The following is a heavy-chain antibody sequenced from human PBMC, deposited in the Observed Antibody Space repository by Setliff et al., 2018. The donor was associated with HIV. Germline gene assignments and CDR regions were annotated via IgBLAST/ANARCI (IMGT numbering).Heavy chain of an antibody. V-gene: IGHV4-4*07. CDR2: LYVSGDT. D-gene: IGHD1-26*01. CDR3: ARTTYSGSYFNDS. Sequence: SETLSLTCYVTDDPISSYYWSWVRQPAGKGLEWIGRLYVSGDTNYNPSLKSRVTMSLDTSKKHFSLNLKSVTAADTAVYYCARTTYSGSYFNDSWGQGTLVTVSS. CDR1: DDPISSYY. J-gene: IGHJ5*01.